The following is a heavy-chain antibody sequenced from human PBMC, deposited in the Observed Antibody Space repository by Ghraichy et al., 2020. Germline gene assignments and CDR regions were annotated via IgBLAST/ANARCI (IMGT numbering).Heavy chain of an antibody. D-gene: IGHD5-18*01. CDR2: ISSIGGST. CDR3: ARVDTARNFDY. CDR1: GFTFSSYA. Sequence: LSLTCAASGFTFSSYALSWVRQAPGKGLEWVSAISSIGGSTYYADSVRGRFTISRDNSKNTLYLQMNSLRAEDTAVYYCARVDTARNFDYWGQGTLVTVSS. J-gene: IGHJ4*02. V-gene: IGHV3-23*01.